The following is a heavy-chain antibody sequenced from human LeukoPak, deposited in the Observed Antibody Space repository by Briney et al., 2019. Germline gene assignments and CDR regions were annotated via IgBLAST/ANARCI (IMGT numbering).Heavy chain of an antibody. V-gene: IGHV4-34*01. J-gene: IGHJ4*02. CDR2: INHSGSN. Sequence: SXTLSLTCAVYGGSFSGYYWSWIRQPPGKGLEWIGEINHSGSNNYNPSLKRGVTISVDTSKNQFSLKLSSVTAADTAVYYCARLQRCWGQGTLVTVSS. D-gene: IGHD5-24*01. CDR1: GGSFSGYY. CDR3: ARLQRC.